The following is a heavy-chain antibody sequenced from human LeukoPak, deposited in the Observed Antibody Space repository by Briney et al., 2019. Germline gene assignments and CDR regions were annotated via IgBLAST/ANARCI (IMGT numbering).Heavy chain of an antibody. D-gene: IGHD3-22*01. CDR2: VYSGGST. V-gene: IGHV3-66*01. J-gene: IGHJ3*02. Sequence: GGSLRLSCAASGFTVSSNYMSWVRQAPGKGLEWVSVVYSGGSTYYADSVKGRFTISRDNSKNTLYLQMNSLRAEDTAVYCCAKSSGYWDFGAFDIWGQGTMVTVSS. CDR1: GFTVSSNY. CDR3: AKSSGYWDFGAFDI.